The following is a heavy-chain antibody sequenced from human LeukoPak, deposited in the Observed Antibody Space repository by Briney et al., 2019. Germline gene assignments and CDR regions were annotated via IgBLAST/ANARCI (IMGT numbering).Heavy chain of an antibody. V-gene: IGHV1-69*05. CDR1: GGTFSSYA. CDR2: IIPIFGTA. J-gene: IGHJ3*02. Sequence: ASVKVSCKASGGTFSSYAISWVRQAPGQGLEWMGGIIPIFGTANYAQKFQGRVTITRDTSASTVYLEVSSLRSEDTAVYYCVRDSSGGDWYPHDAFDIWGQGTKVTVSS. D-gene: IGHD2-21*02. CDR3: VRDSSGGDWYPHDAFDI.